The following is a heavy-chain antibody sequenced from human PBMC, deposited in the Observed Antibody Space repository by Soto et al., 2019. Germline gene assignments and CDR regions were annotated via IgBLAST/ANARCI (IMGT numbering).Heavy chain of an antibody. CDR1: GGSISRGGYY. J-gene: IGHJ5*02. CDR3: AKGYCSGGSCYSRSWFDP. D-gene: IGHD2-15*01. CDR2: IYYSGST. V-gene: IGHV4-31*02. Sequence: PSETLSLTCTVSGGSISRGGYYWSWIRQHPGKGLEWIGYIYYSGSTYYNPSLKSRVTISVDTSKNQFSLKLSSVTAADTAVYYCAKGYCSGGSCYSRSWFDPWGQGTLVTVSS.